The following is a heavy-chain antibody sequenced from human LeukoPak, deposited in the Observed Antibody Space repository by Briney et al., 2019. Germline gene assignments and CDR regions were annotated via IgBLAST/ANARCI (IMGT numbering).Heavy chain of an antibody. D-gene: IGHD6-13*01. J-gene: IGHJ4*02. CDR2: ISGSGDST. CDR3: AKDLYISRSYYFDY. V-gene: IGHV3-23*01. Sequence: GGSLRLFCAASGFTFSSYAMNWVRQAPGKGLEWVLVISGSGDSTYYADSVKGRFTISRDNSKNTVYLQMNSLRAEDTAVYYCAKDLYISRSYYFDYWGQGTQVTVSS. CDR1: GFTFSSYA.